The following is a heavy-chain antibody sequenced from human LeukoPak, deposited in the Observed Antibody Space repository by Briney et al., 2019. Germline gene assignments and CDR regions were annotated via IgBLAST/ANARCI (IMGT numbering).Heavy chain of an antibody. V-gene: IGHV3-53*01. D-gene: IGHD3-16*01. CDR3: ARTIYNYVWGSYDH. Sequence: PGGSLRLSCAASGFTVSSNYMSWVRQAPGKGLEWVSVIYPGGNTYYSDSVKGRFTISRDDSKNTLYLQMNSLRAEDTAMYYCARTIYNYVWGSYDHWGQGTLVTVSS. CDR2: IYPGGNT. CDR1: GFTVSSNY. J-gene: IGHJ4*02.